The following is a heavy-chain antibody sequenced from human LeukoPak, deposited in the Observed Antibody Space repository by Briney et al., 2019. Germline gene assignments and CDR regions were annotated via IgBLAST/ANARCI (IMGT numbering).Heavy chain of an antibody. CDR1: GFTFSSYG. Sequence: PGGSLRLSCAASGFTFSSYGMHWVRQAPGKGLEWVAFIRYDGSNKYYADSVKGRFTISRDNSKNTLYLQMNSLRTEDTAVYYCAKDGEKFLYCSRASCYYFFDYWGQGTLVTVSS. V-gene: IGHV3-30*02. CDR2: IRYDGSNK. J-gene: IGHJ4*02. CDR3: AKDGEKFLYCSRASCYYFFDY. D-gene: IGHD2-15*01.